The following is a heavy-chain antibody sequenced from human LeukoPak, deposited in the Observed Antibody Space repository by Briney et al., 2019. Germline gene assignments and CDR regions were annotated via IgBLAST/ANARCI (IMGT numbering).Heavy chain of an antibody. D-gene: IGHD2-15*01. CDR1: GGSISSSSYY. CDR2: IYYSGST. Sequence: PSETLSLTCTVSGGSISSSSYYWGWIRQPPGKGLEWIGSIYYSGSTYYNPSLKSRVTISVDTSKNQFSLKLSSVTAADTAVYYCARGLFSVVAAWGYYFDYWGQGTLVTVSS. J-gene: IGHJ4*02. V-gene: IGHV4-39*01. CDR3: ARGLFSVVAAWGYYFDY.